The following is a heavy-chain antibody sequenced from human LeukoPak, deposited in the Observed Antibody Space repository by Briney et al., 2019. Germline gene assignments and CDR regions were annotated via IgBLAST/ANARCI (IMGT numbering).Heavy chain of an antibody. Sequence: GGSLRLSCAASGFTFSSYGMHWVRQAPGKGLEWVAVTWYDGSNKYYADSVKGRFTISRDNSKSTLYLQMNSLRAEDTAVYYCAKDLDYWGQGTLVTVSS. V-gene: IGHV3-33*06. CDR2: TWYDGSNK. J-gene: IGHJ4*02. CDR1: GFTFSSYG. CDR3: AKDLDY.